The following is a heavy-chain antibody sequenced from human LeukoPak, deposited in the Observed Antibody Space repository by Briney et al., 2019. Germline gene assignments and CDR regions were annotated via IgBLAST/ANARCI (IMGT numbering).Heavy chain of an antibody. CDR3: ARDAATYYYYYYMDV. CDR2: ISAYNGNT. J-gene: IGHJ6*03. CDR1: GYTFTGYY. Sequence: ASVKVSCKASGYTFTGYYMHWVRQAPGQGLEWMGWISAYNGNTNYAQKLQGRVTMTTDTSTSTAYMELRSLRSDDTAVYYRARDAATYYYYYYMDVWGKGTTVTVSS. D-gene: IGHD6-25*01. V-gene: IGHV1-18*04.